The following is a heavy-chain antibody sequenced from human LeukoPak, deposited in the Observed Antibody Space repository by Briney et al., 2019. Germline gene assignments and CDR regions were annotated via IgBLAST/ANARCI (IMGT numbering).Heavy chain of an antibody. D-gene: IGHD2-8*01. Sequence: ASVKVSCKASGYTFTSHGISWVRQAHGQGLEWMGWISAYNGNTNYAQKLQGRVAMTTDTSTSTAYMELRSLRSDDTAVYYCARGTNTDGPNVFDYWGQGTLVTVSS. CDR2: ISAYNGNT. J-gene: IGHJ4*02. V-gene: IGHV1-18*01. CDR3: ARGTNTDGPNVFDY. CDR1: GYTFTSHG.